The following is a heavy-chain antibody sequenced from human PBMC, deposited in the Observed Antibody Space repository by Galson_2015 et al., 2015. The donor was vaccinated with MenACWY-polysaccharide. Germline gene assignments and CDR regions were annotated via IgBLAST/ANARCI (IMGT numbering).Heavy chain of an antibody. CDR3: ARDRQPLRYGGLDV. J-gene: IGHJ6*02. V-gene: IGHV3-7*05. CDR2: IKQDGSDK. D-gene: IGHD3-16*02. Sequence: SLRLSCAASGFTFSCYWMSWVRQAPGKGLEWVANIKQDGSDKYYVDSVKGRFTISRDNTKNSLYLQVNGLRAEDTAVYYCARDRQPLRYGGLDVWGQGTTVTVSS. CDR1: GFTFSCYW.